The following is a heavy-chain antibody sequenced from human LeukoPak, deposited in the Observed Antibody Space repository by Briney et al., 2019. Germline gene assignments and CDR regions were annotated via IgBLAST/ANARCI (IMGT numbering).Heavy chain of an antibody. J-gene: IGHJ2*01. D-gene: IGHD2-2*01. CDR3: ARANIVEVPAADYWYFDL. CDR1: GYTFTSYG. CDR2: ISAYNGNT. V-gene: IGHV1-18*01. Sequence: VSVKVSCKASGYTFTSYGISWVRQAPGQGLEWMGWISAYNGNTNYAQKLQGRVTMTTDTSTSTAYMELRSLRSDDTAVYYCARANIVEVPAADYWYFDLWGRGTLDTVSS.